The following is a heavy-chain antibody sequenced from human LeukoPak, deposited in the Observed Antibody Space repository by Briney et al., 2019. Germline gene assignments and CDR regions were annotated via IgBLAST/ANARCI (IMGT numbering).Heavy chain of an antibody. J-gene: IGHJ6*03. D-gene: IGHD3-3*01. V-gene: IGHV3-23*01. CDR3: ARENGRYDFWSYYYYMDV. CDR1: GFTFSSYA. CDR2: ISGSGGST. Sequence: PGGSLRLSCAASGFTFSSYAMSWVRQAPGKGLEWVSAISGSGGSTYYADSVKGRFTISRDNSKNTLYLQMNSLRAEDTAVYYCARENGRYDFWSYYYYMDVWGKGTTVTVSS.